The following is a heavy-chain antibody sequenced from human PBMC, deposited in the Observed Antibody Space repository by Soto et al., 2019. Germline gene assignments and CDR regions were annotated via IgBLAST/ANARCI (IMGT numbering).Heavy chain of an antibody. CDR2: ISSTGGIT. J-gene: IGHJ4*02. D-gene: IGHD5-12*01. Sequence: EVQLLESGGGLVQPGGSLRLSCAASGFSFSSFAMSWVRQAPGKGLEWVSVISSTGGITYYADSVKGRFTISRDNSKNTLYLQMNSLRVEHTAVYYCAKDRCPSYGGYNPFDDWGQGTLVTVSS. V-gene: IGHV3-23*01. CDR3: AKDRCPSYGGYNPFDD. CDR1: GFSFSSFA.